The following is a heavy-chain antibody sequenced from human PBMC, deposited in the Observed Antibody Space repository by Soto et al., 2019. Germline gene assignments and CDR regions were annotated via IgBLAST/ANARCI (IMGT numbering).Heavy chain of an antibody. CDR2: IGTAGDT. CDR3: ARDPRYYDFWSGSLLVPYYYYYMDV. CDR1: GFTFSSYD. D-gene: IGHD3-3*01. V-gene: IGHV3-13*01. Sequence: GESLKISCAASGFTFSSYDMHWVRQATGKGLEWVSAIGTAGDTYYPGSVKGRFTISRENAKNSLYLQMNSLRAGDTAVYYCARDPRYYDFWSGSLLVPYYYYYMDVWGKGTTVTVSS. J-gene: IGHJ6*03.